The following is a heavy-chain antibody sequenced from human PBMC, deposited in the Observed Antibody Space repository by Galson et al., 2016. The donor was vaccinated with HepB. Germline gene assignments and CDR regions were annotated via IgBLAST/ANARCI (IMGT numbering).Heavy chain of an antibody. D-gene: IGHD4-17*01. CDR3: ARRGDYENWFDP. Sequence: SLRLSCAASGFTFSRHWMSWVRQAPGKGLEWVANIKRDGSETYYVDSVKGRFTISRDNAENSLYLQMNSLRVEDTAVYYCARRGDYENWFDPWGQGTLVTVSS. J-gene: IGHJ5*02. CDR1: GFTFSRHW. CDR2: IKRDGSET. V-gene: IGHV3-7*01.